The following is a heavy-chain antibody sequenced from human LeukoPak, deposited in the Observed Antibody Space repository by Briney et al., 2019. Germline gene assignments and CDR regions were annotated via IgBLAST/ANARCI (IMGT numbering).Heavy chain of an antibody. CDR2: IHYNGRP. CDR3: ARTTSSYYYYTDV. J-gene: IGHJ6*03. D-gene: IGHD1-1*01. Sequence: PSETLSLTCNVSGGSLNPYYWSYIRQSPGKGLEWIGNIHYNGRPNYNHSLKSRVTISLDTSKKQFSLKLHSVTAADTAVYFCARTTSSYYYYTDVWGKGTTVTISS. CDR1: GGSLNPYY. V-gene: IGHV4-59*01.